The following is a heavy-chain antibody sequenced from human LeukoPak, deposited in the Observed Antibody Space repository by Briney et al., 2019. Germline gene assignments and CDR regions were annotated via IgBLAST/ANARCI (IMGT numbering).Heavy chain of an antibody. J-gene: IGHJ4*02. V-gene: IGHV3-23*01. D-gene: IGHD3-9*01. CDR2: FSGGGDT. CDR3: AKEGLRYFDFDF. Sequence: PGVSLRLSCAASGFTFTRNAMSWVRQAPGKGLEWVSAFSGGGDTYYADSVKGRFTISRDTSKNTLYLQMNSLSAEDTAVYYCAKEGLRYFDFDFWGQGTLVTVSS. CDR1: GFTFTRNA.